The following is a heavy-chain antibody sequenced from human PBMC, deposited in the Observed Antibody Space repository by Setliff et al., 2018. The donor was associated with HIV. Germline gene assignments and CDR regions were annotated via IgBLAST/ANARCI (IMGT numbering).Heavy chain of an antibody. Sequence: SETLSLTCTVSGDSISNGGFYWTWIRQHPGKGLEWIGYIYYTGNTYYNLSLKSRVTMSVDTSKNQFSLKLNSVTAADTAVYYCAREIKIPPQGALDYWGQGMLVTAPQ. CDR3: AREIKIPPQGALDY. D-gene: IGHD2-2*01. J-gene: IGHJ4*02. V-gene: IGHV4-31*03. CDR1: GDSISNGGFY. CDR2: IYYTGNT.